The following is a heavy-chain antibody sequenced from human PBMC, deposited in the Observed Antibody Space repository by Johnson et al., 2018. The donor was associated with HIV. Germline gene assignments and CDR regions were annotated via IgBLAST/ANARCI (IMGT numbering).Heavy chain of an antibody. J-gene: IGHJ3*02. CDR1: EFILSDYY. CDR3: ARDSTPWGGDYVDYTFDI. V-gene: IGHV3-11*04. CDR2: ISGSGSTI. Sequence: VQLVESGGGLVKPGGSLRLSCAASEFILSDYYMSWVRQAPEKGLEWISYISGSGSTIYYADSVKGRFTIYRDTAKNSLYLQMNSLRSEDTALYYCARDSTPWGGDYVDYTFDIWGQGTMVTVSS. D-gene: IGHD4-17*01.